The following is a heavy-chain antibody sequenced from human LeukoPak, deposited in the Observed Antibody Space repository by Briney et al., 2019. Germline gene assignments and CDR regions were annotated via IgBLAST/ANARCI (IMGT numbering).Heavy chain of an antibody. J-gene: IGHJ4*02. V-gene: IGHV3-23*01. D-gene: IGHD2-15*01. CDR2: ISDTGNT. Sequence: GGSLRLSCAASGFTLSSYAMSWVRQAPGKGLEWVSAISDTGNTYHADSVKGRFTISRDSSKNTLFLQMNRLRPEDAAVYYCAKNWGGYDYWGPGTLVTVSS. CDR1: GFTLSSYA. CDR3: AKNWGGYDY.